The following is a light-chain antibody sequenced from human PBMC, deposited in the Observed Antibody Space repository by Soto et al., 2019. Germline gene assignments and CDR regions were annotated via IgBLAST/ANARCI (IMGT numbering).Light chain of an antibody. J-gene: IGLJ1*01. CDR1: HNDIGTYDY. CDR2: GVT. CDR3: SSFTSNRIYV. Sequence: QSVMTQPTSVSGSPGQSISISCTGNHNDIGTYDYVSWYQQHPGRAPRLLIHGVTTRASGISDRFSASKSGLTASLTISGLQTEDEADYYCSSFTSNRIYVFGPGTKLTVL. V-gene: IGLV2-14*03.